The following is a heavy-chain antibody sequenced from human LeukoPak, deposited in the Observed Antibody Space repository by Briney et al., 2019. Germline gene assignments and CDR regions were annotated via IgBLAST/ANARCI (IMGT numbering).Heavy chain of an antibody. V-gene: IGHV4-38-2*02. J-gene: IGHJ4*02. CDR2: IYHSGST. CDR3: AREYYSNYVSG. Sequence: PSETLSLTCTVSGYSISSGYYWGWIRQPPGKGLGWIGSIYHSGSTYYNPSLKSRVTISVDTSKNQFSLKLSSVTAADTAVYYCAREYYSNYVSGWGQGTLVTVSS. D-gene: IGHD4-11*01. CDR1: GYSISSGYY.